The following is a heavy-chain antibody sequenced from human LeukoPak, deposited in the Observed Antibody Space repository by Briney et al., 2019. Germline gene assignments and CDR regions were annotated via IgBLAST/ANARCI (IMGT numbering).Heavy chain of an antibody. D-gene: IGHD3-3*01. CDR3: ARHSTFFGVVIIKGRVRGPFDY. J-gene: IGHJ4*02. V-gene: IGHV4-61*02. CDR1: GGSLSSGSYY. Sequence: PSQTLSLTCTVSGGSLSSGSYYWTWIRQPAGKGLEWIGRIYTSGSTNYNPSLKSRVTISVDTSKNQFSLKLSSVTAADTAVYYCARHSTFFGVVIIKGRVRGPFDYWGQGTLVTVSS. CDR2: IYTSGST.